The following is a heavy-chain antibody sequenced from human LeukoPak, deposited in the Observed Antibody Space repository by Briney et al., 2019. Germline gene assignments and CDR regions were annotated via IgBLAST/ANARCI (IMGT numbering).Heavy chain of an antibody. V-gene: IGHV3-30*18. CDR3: EKEKIWFGNFFLFDY. J-gene: IGHJ4*02. D-gene: IGHD3-10*01. Sequence: HPGGSLRLSCAASGFTFSSYGMHWVRQAPGKGLEWVAVISYDGSNKYYADSVKGRFTISRDNSKNTLYLQMNSLRAEDTAVYYCEKEKIWFGNFFLFDYGAQGPLVTVS. CDR1: GFTFSSYG. CDR2: ISYDGSNK.